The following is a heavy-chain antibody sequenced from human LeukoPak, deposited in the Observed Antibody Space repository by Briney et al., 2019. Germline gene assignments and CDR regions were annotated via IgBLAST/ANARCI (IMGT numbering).Heavy chain of an antibody. CDR2: ISAYNGNT. V-gene: IGHV1-18*01. Sequence: ASVKVSCKASGYTFTSYGISWVRQAPGQGLEWMGWISAYNGNTNYAQKLQGRVTMTTDTSTSTAYMELRSLRSDDTAVYYCARIMGYCRRGRRYWGDSDFDYWGQGTLVTVSS. CDR3: ARIMGYCRRGRRYWGDSDFDY. J-gene: IGHJ4*02. CDR1: GYTFTSYG. D-gene: IGHD2-15*01.